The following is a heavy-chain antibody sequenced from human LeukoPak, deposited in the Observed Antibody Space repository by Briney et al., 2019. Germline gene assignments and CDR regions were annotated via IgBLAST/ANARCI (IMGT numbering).Heavy chain of an antibody. J-gene: IGHJ4*02. Sequence: GGSLRLSCAASGFTFSSYGMHWVRQAPGKGLEWVAVISDDGSNKYYADSVKGRFTISRDNSKNTLYLQMNSLRAEDTAVYYCARDLVGWPGEGADYWGQGTLVTVSS. CDR3: ARDLVGWPGEGADY. CDR2: ISDDGSNK. D-gene: IGHD6-19*01. V-gene: IGHV3-30*19. CDR1: GFTFSSYG.